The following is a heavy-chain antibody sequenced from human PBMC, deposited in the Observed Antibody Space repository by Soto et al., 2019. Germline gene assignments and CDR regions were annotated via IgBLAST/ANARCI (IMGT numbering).Heavy chain of an antibody. V-gene: IGHV2-26*01. CDR1: GFSLSNARMG. J-gene: IGHJ6*02. Sequence: SGPTLVNPTETLTLTCTVSGFSLSNARMGVSWIRQPPGKALEWLAHIFSNDEKSYSTSLKSRLTISKDTSKSQVVLTMTNMDPVDTATYYCARSGINYGYYYGMAVWGQGTTVTVSS. CDR3: ARSGINYGYYYGMAV. D-gene: IGHD1-20*01. CDR2: IFSNDEK.